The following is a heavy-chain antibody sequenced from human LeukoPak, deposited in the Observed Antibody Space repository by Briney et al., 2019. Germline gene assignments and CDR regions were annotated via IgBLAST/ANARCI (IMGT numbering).Heavy chain of an antibody. V-gene: IGHV4-4*07. Sequence: SETLSLTCTVSGGSVSSYYWSWIRQPAGKGLEWIGRIYTSGSTNYNPSLKSRVTMSVDTSKNQFSLKLSSVTAADTAVYYCARDRYYYDSSGYYLFDYWGQGTLVTVSS. D-gene: IGHD3-22*01. CDR3: ARDRYYYDSSGYYLFDY. CDR2: IYTSGST. J-gene: IGHJ4*02. CDR1: GGSVSSYY.